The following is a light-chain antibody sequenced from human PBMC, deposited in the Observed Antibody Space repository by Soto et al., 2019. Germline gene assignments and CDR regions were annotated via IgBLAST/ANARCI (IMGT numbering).Light chain of an antibody. CDR2: GAS. CDR3: QHYDRAPMWT. CDR1: QYIASSY. J-gene: IGKJ1*01. Sequence: EIVLTQSPGTLSLSPGEGATLSCRSSQYIASSYLAWYQQRRGQAPRLLIYGASSRATGIPDRFSGRGSGTDFTLTISRLEPEDFAVYYCQHYDRAPMWTFGQGTKVDIK. V-gene: IGKV3-20*01.